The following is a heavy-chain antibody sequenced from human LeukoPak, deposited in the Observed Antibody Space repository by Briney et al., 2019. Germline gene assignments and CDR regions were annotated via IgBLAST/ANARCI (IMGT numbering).Heavy chain of an antibody. CDR1: VYTFTGYY. CDR2: INPNSGGT. CDR3: AREVRRSQQNYYYYYYMDV. J-gene: IGHJ6*03. V-gene: IGHV1-2*02. Sequence: ASVKVSCKASVYTFTGYYMHWVRQAPGQGLEWMGWINPNSGGTNYAQKFQGRVTMTRDTSVSTAYMELSRLRSDDTAVYYCAREVRRSQQNYYYYYYMDVWGKGTTVTVSS. D-gene: IGHD1/OR15-1a*01.